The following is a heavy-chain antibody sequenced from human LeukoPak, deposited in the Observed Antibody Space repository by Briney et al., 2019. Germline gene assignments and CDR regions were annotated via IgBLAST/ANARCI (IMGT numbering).Heavy chain of an antibody. CDR2: ISGSGGST. Sequence: GGSLRLSCAASVFTFSSYAMSWVRQAPGKGLEWVSAISGSGGSTYYADSVKGRFTISRDNSKNTLYLQMNSLRAEDTAVYYCAKDPGDIAATAYYFDYWGQGTLVTVSS. D-gene: IGHD6-13*01. J-gene: IGHJ4*02. CDR1: VFTFSSYA. CDR3: AKDPGDIAATAYYFDY. V-gene: IGHV3-23*01.